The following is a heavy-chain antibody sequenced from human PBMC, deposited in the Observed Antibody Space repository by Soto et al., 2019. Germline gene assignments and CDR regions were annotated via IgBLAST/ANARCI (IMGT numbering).Heavy chain of an antibody. CDR2: TYYRSKWYN. J-gene: IGHJ3*02. CDR3: AIYSIAWAGPNYAAFDI. Sequence: PSQTLSRSWAISGDRVSSQSAAWNWIRQSPSRGLEWLGRTYYRSKWYNDYAVSVKSRITINPDPSKNQFSLQLNSVTPEDTAVYYCAIYSIAWAGPNYAAFDICGQEKMLTVS. CDR1: GDRVSSQSAA. D-gene: IGHD6-19*01. V-gene: IGHV6-1*01.